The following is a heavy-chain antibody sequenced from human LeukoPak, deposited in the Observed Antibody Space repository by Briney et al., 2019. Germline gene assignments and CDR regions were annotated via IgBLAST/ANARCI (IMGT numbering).Heavy chain of an antibody. D-gene: IGHD3-22*01. CDR1: GGSFSTYY. Sequence: PSETLSLTCAVYGGSFSTYYWSWIRQPPGKGLEWIGEINHSGSTNYNPSLKSRVTTSVDMSKNQFSLKLSSVTAADTAVYYCAGDYDSSGYYYSSWGQGTLVTVSS. CDR2: INHSGST. V-gene: IGHV4-34*01. J-gene: IGHJ5*02. CDR3: AGDYDSSGYYYSS.